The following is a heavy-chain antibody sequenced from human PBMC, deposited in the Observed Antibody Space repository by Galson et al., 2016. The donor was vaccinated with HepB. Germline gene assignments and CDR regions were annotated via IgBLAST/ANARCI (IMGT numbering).Heavy chain of an antibody. CDR1: GFTFSSYA. Sequence: SLRLSCAASGFTFSSYAMTWVRRPPGKGLEWVSTITGSGPTTYYADSVKGRFTISRDHSKNTLYLQMNSLRAEDTAVYYCAKMAGRWELYAEKWGQGTLVAVSS. J-gene: IGHJ4*02. V-gene: IGHV3-23*01. D-gene: IGHD4-23*01. CDR3: AKMAGRWELYAEK. CDR2: ITGSGPTT.